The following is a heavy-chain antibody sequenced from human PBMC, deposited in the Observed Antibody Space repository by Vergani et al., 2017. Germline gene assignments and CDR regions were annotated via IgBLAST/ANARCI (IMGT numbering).Heavy chain of an antibody. CDR1: GFIFSDYY. V-gene: IGHV3-11*01. J-gene: IGHJ6*03. CDR2: ISSSGSTI. CDR3: ACAVVYGVYYYMDV. D-gene: IGHD2-8*02. Sequence: QVQLVESGGGLGKPGGSLRLSCAASGFIFSDYYMSWIRQAPGKGLGWVSYISSSGSTIYYEDSVKGRFTISRGNAKNSLYLQMNSLRAEDTAMYYCACAVVYGVYYYMDVWGKGTTVTVSS.